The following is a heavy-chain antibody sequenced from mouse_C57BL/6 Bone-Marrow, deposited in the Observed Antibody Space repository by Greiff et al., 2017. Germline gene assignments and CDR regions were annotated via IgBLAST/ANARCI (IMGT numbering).Heavy chain of an antibody. V-gene: IGHV1-69*01. Sequence: QVQLKQPGAELVMPGASVKLSCKASGYTFTSYWMHWVKQRPGQGLEWIGEIDPSDSYTNYNQKFKGKSTLTVDKSSSTAYMQLSSLTSEDSAVYYCANYVGFAYLGQGTLVTVSA. CDR3: ANYVGFAY. J-gene: IGHJ3*01. CDR2: IDPSDSYT. D-gene: IGHD2-4*01. CDR1: GYTFTSYW.